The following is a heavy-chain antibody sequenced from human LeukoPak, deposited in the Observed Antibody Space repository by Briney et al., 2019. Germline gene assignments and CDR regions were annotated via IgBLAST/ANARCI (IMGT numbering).Heavy chain of an antibody. Sequence: SETLSLTCTVSGVSISIYYWSWIRQPPGKGMEWIGYIYYSGSTNYNPSLKSRVTISVDTSKNQSSLKLSSVTAADTAVYYCARDSGYAPGFDYWGQGTLVTVSS. D-gene: IGHD5-12*01. V-gene: IGHV4-59*01. CDR1: GVSISIYY. J-gene: IGHJ4*02. CDR3: ARDSGYAPGFDY. CDR2: IYYSGST.